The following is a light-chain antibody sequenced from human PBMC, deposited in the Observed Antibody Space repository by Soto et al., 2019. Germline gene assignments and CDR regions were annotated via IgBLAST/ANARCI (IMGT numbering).Light chain of an antibody. Sequence: QSALTQPASVSGSPGQSITISCTGTSSDVGGYHYVSWYQQHPGKAPKLMIYDVNNPPSGVSNRFSGSKSDNTASLTISGLQAEDEADYYCSSYISSNTLVVFGGGTKRTVL. CDR1: SSDVGGYHY. CDR2: DVN. CDR3: SSYISSNTLVV. J-gene: IGLJ2*01. V-gene: IGLV2-14*03.